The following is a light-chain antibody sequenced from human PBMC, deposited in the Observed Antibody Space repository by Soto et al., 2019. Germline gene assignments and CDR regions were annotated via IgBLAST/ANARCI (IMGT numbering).Light chain of an antibody. CDR3: QRCDNARRIT. J-gene: IGKJ5*01. CDR2: AAS. CDR1: QGIMNY. Sequence: DIQMTQSPSSLSASLGDTVTITCRASQGIMNYLAWYQQKPGKAPKLLIYAASTLQSGVPSRFSGSGSGTDFTLTIRSLQTEDVATYYCQRCDNARRITFGQGTRLEN. V-gene: IGKV1-27*01.